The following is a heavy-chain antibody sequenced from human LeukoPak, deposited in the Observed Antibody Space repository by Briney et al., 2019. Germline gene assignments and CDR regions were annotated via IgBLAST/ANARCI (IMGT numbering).Heavy chain of an antibody. J-gene: IGHJ4*02. CDR3: ARIAPGMSFDY. V-gene: IGHV4-59*01. CDR1: GGSINNYY. CDR2: IYYTGSA. D-gene: IGHD1-14*01. Sequence: SETLSLXCTVSGGSINNYYWTWIRQPPGKGLEWIGYIYYTGSANYNSSLQSRVTISVDTSNNHFSLKLNSVTAADTAVYYCARIAPGMSFDYWGQGTLVTVSS.